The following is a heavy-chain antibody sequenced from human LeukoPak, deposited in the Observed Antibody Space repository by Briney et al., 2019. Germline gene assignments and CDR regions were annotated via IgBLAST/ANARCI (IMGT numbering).Heavy chain of an antibody. CDR3: ARKFGGYCSGTSCQINFDY. J-gene: IGHJ4*02. V-gene: IGHV3-23*01. CDR1: GFTFSSYA. D-gene: IGHD2-2*01. CDR2: ISASAGST. Sequence: GGSLRLYCAASGFTFSSYAMSSVRHAPGEGLEWVSTISASAGSTYYADSVKGRFTVSRDNSKNTLYLQMNSLNAEYTVVYYCARKFGGYCSGTSCQINFDYWGQGTLVTVSS.